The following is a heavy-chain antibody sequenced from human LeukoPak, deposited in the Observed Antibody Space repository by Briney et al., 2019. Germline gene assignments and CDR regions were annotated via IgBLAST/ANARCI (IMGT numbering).Heavy chain of an antibody. CDR3: AKTPAYVWYFDL. J-gene: IGHJ2*01. V-gene: IGHV4-30-4*01. D-gene: IGHD3-16*01. CDR2: IYYSGST. Sequence: SETLSLTCTVSGGSIGSGDYYWSWIRQPPGKGLEWIGHIYYSGSTYYNSSLKSRVTISVDTSKNQFSLQLSSVTAADTAVYYCAKTPAYVWYFDLWGRGTLVTVSS. CDR1: GGSIGSGDYY.